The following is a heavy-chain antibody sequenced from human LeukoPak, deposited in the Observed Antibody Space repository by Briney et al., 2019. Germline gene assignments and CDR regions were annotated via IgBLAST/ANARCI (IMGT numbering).Heavy chain of an antibody. V-gene: IGHV4-34*01. D-gene: IGHD3-10*01. Sequence: SETLSLTCAVYGGSFSGYYWSWIRQPPGKGLEWIGEINHSGSTNYNPSLKSRVTISVDTSKNQFSLKLSSATAADTAVYYCARHEFRVYYGSGSYSFWGQGTLVTVSS. CDR2: INHSGST. CDR3: ARHEFRVYYGSGSYSF. J-gene: IGHJ4*02. CDR1: GGSFSGYY.